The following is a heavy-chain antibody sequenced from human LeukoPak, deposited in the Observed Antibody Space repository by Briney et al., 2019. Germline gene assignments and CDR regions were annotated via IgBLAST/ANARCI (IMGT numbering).Heavy chain of an antibody. CDR3: ARGVRGNSDY. CDR1: GGSISSYY. CDR2: IYYSGST. Sequence: PSETLSLTCTVSGGSISSYYWSWIRQPPGKGLEWIGYIYYSGSTNYNPSLKSRVTISVDTSKNQFSLKLSSVTAADTAVYYCARGVRGNSDYWGQGTLVTVSS. V-gene: IGHV4-59*01. D-gene: IGHD3-10*01. J-gene: IGHJ4*02.